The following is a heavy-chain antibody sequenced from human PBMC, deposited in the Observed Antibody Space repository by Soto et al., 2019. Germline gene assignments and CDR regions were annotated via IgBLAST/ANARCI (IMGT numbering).Heavy chain of an antibody. D-gene: IGHD2-15*01. CDR2: ISYDSSNK. CDR3: AKLVIGYCSGNTCDDY. CDR1: GFTFSYG. V-gene: IGHV3-30*18. Sequence: VQLLESGGGLIQPGGSLRLSCAASGFTFSYGIHWLRQAPGKGLEWVAYISYDSSNKVYGHSVKGRFTISRDNSKNTEFLQMNSLRAEDTAVYYCAKLVIGYCSGNTCDDYWGQGTLVAVSS. J-gene: IGHJ4*02.